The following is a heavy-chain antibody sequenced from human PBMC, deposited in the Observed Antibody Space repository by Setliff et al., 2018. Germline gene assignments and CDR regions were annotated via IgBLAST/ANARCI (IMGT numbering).Heavy chain of an antibody. D-gene: IGHD6-25*01. J-gene: IGHJ3*02. Sequence: GESLKISCKGSGYRFTTYWIGWVRQMPGKGLEWMGIVFSGDSDTRYSPSFQGQVTMSADKSINTAYLQWSSLKASDTAMYYCARLGAPASHDAFDIWGQGTRVT. V-gene: IGHV5-51*01. CDR3: ARLGAPASHDAFDI. CDR2: VFSGDSDT. CDR1: GYRFTTYW.